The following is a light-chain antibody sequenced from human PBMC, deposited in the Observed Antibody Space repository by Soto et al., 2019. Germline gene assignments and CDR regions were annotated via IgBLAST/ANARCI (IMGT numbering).Light chain of an antibody. J-gene: IGKJ4*01. CDR2: GAS. CDR3: QQRSNWPLT. Sequence: EIVLTQSPATLSLSPGERATLSCRASQSVSSDLAWYQQKPGQAPRLFIYGASNRATGIPARFSGSGPGTDFTLTISSLEPEDFAVYYCQQRSNWPLTFGGGTKVEIK. CDR1: QSVSSD. V-gene: IGKV3-11*01.